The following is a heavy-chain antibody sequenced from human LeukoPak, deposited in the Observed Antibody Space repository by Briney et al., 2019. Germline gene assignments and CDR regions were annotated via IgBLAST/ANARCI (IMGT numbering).Heavy chain of an antibody. CDR1: GFTFYDYA. CDR3: AKFAAGAFDAFDI. D-gene: IGHD6-13*01. CDR2: ISWNSGSI. J-gene: IGHJ3*02. V-gene: IGHV3-9*01. Sequence: SLLLSCAASGFTFYDYAMHWVRQAPGKGLEWVSGISWNSGSIGYADSVKGRFTISRVNSKNTLYLQMNSLRAEDTAVYYCAKFAAGAFDAFDIWGQGTMVTVSS.